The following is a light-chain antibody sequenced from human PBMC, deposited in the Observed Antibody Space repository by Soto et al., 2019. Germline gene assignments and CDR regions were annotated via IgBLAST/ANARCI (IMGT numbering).Light chain of an antibody. V-gene: IGLV2-8*01. J-gene: IGLJ1*01. CDR1: FNDVGGYNY. CDR3: AAWDDSLHGYV. Sequence: QSALTQPPSASGSPGQSVTISCTGTFNDVGGYNYVSWYQQHPGKAPKVIIYEVYKRPSGVPDRFSGSKSGKTASLTVSGLQADDEADYYCAAWDDSLHGYVFGTGTKLTVL. CDR2: EVY.